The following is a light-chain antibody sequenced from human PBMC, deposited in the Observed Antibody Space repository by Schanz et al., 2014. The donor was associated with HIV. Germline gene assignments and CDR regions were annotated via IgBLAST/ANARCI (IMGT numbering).Light chain of an antibody. CDR2: RDN. CDR1: SSNIGSDY. Sequence: QSVLTQPPSASGTPGQRVTISCSGSSSNIGSDYVYWYHHLPGTAPKLLIYRDNQRPSGVPDRFSGSKSGTSASLAISGLRSEDEADYYCAAWDDSLSVLFGGGTKLTVL. CDR3: AAWDDSLSVL. J-gene: IGLJ2*01. V-gene: IGLV1-47*01.